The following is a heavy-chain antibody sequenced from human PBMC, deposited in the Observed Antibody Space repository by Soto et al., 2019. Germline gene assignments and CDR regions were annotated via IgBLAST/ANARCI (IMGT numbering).Heavy chain of an antibody. CDR3: AGGPDYGDYDA. Sequence: QVQLRQWGAGLLKPSETLSLTCVVSGGSFTDYKWTWIRQSPEKGLEWIGEIRHNGDTDSKPSLRSRLTMSLDTSKNQCSLHLSSVTSADTAVYFCAGGPDYGDYDACGQGTLVTVSS. V-gene: IGHV4-34*01. D-gene: IGHD4-17*01. J-gene: IGHJ5*02. CDR2: IRHNGDT. CDR1: GGSFTDYK.